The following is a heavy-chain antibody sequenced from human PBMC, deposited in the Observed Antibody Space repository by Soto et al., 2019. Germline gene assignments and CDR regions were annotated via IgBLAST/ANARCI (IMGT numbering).Heavy chain of an antibody. J-gene: IGHJ6*02. Sequence: QVQLVESGGGVVQPGRSLRLSCAASGFTFSSYAMHWVRQAPGKGLEWVAVISYDGSNKYYADSVKGRFTISRDNSKNTLYLQMNSLRAEDTAVYYCAREGGAYSCGWYDYYYGMDVWGQGTTVTVSS. CDR3: AREGGAYSCGWYDYYYGMDV. CDR1: GFTFSSYA. CDR2: ISYDGSNK. V-gene: IGHV3-30-3*01. D-gene: IGHD6-19*01.